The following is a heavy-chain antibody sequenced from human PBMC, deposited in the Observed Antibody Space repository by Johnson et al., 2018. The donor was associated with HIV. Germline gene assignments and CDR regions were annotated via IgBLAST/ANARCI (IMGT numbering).Heavy chain of an antibody. CDR2: IGDSGNTI. CDR3: ARDGTRRRGGVDLEVFDN. Sequence: VQLVESGGGLVKPGGSLRLSCTASGFSFGDYYMGWIRQAPGKGLEWISYIGDSGNTIYYADSVKGRFTISRDNAKNSLYLQMNSLRAEDTAVYSCARDGTRRRGGVDLEVFDNGGQGTMVTV. J-gene: IGHJ3*02. CDR1: GFSFGDYY. V-gene: IGHV3-11*04. D-gene: IGHD5-24*01.